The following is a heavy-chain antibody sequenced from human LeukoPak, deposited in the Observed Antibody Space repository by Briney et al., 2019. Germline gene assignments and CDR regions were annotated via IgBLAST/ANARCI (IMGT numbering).Heavy chain of an antibody. Sequence: PGGSLRLSCAASGFTFSRYWIHSVPEAPGKGLEWGSRINPDGRTTTYADSVKGRFTISIDNAKNTVYLQMNSLRAEDTALYHCVRVLGGSWDWFDPWGQGTLVTVSS. CDR1: GFTFSRYW. D-gene: IGHD2-15*01. CDR2: INPDGRTT. V-gene: IGHV3-74*01. J-gene: IGHJ5*02. CDR3: VRVLGGSWDWFDP.